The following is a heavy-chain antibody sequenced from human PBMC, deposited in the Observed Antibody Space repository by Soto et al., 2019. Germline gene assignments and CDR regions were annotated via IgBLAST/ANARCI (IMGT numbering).Heavy chain of an antibody. CDR2: ISAYNGNT. D-gene: IGHD2-2*01. CDR3: ARAALLGYCSSTSCYVLGNFDY. J-gene: IGHJ4*02. V-gene: IGHV1-18*01. Sequence: GSVKVSCKASGYTFTSYCISWVRQAPGQGLEWMGWISAYNGNTNYAQKLQGRVTMTTDTSTSTAYMELRSLRSDDTAVYYCARAALLGYCSSTSCYVLGNFDYWGRGTLVTVSS. CDR1: GYTFTSYC.